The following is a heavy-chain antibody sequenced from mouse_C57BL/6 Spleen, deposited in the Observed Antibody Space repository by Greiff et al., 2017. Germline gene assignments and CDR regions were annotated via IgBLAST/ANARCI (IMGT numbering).Heavy chain of an antibody. CDR1: GFTFSSYD. CDR2: ISDGASGT. J-gene: IGHJ1*03. D-gene: IGHD2-4*01. V-gene: IGHV5-4*01. CDR3: ARGDDYDPNWYFDV. Sequence: EVQLQESGAGLVKPGGSVTLSCAASGFTFSSYDLSWVRQTPEKRLEWVGTISDGASGTTYTDNVKGRFTITRDNAKNNLYLQLSHLKSEDTAMYYCARGDDYDPNWYFDVWGTGTTVTVSS.